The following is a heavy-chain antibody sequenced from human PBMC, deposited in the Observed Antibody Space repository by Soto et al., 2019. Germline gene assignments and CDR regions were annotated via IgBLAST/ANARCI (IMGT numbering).Heavy chain of an antibody. V-gene: IGHV1-69*01. CDR3: ARDNPYTNSFGNWFDP. CDR1: GGTFSNYA. J-gene: IGHJ5*02. D-gene: IGHD6-13*01. CDR2: IIPVFGTV. Sequence: QVRLVQSGAEVKKPGSSVKVSCKASGGTFSNYAITWLRLAPGQWLEWLGGIIPVFGTVNYAQKFQGRVTITADESTSTAYMELNRLRSEDTAVYYCARDNPYTNSFGNWFDPWGQGTLVIVS.